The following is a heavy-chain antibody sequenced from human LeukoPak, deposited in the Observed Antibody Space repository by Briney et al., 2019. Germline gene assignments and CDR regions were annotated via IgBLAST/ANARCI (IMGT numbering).Heavy chain of an antibody. Sequence: GATVKLSCKVSGYTFTDYYMHWVQQAPGKGLEWMGLVDPEDGETIYAEKFQGRVTITADTSTDTAYMELSSLRSEDTAVYYCAAYQHTPCSGGGCYPDPIDYWGQGTLVTVSS. CDR2: VDPEDGET. J-gene: IGHJ4*02. D-gene: IGHD2-15*01. V-gene: IGHV1-69-2*01. CDR1: GYTFTDYY. CDR3: AAYQHTPCSGGGCYPDPIDY.